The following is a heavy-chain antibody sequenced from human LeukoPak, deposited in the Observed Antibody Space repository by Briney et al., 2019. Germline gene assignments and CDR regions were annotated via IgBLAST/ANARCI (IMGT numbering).Heavy chain of an antibody. D-gene: IGHD3-3*01. Sequence: GGSLRLSCAPSGFTLSRYGMHWIRQAPGKGLEWVSYISSSGSTIYYADSVKGRFTISRDNAKNSLYLQMNSLRAEDTAVYYCARRYNDFWSGYYLWYYGMDVWGQGTRSPSP. J-gene: IGHJ6*02. CDR2: ISSSGSTI. CDR1: GFTLSRYG. V-gene: IGHV3-48*04. CDR3: ARRYNDFWSGYYLWYYGMDV.